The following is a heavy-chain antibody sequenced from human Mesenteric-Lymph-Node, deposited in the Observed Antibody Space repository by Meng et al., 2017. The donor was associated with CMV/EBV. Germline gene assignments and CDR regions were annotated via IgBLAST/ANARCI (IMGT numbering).Heavy chain of an antibody. CDR3: AKAGYNNYGYNYYGMDV. Sequence: SETLSLTCTVSGGSISNNNYFWGWIRQPPGKGLEWIGSVFYSGSTYYNPSLKSRVTISVDTSKNQFSLRLSSVTAADTAIYYCAKAGYNNYGYNYYGMDVWGQGTTVTVSS. D-gene: IGHD4-11*01. J-gene: IGHJ6*02. CDR1: GGSISNNNYF. CDR2: VFYSGST. V-gene: IGHV4-39*07.